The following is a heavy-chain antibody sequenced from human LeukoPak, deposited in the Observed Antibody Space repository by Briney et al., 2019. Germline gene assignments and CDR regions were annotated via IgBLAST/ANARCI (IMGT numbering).Heavy chain of an antibody. Sequence: AESLSLTCTASGGSISSYHWSWIRQPPSTGLQWPGYIYYSVTPIHNTHPKRRVTISVATSKNQSSLKLSSVTAEDTAVYYCARGVSLAGGQYGYWGQGTLVTVSS. J-gene: IGHJ4*02. D-gene: IGHD3-10*01. CDR1: GGSISSYH. CDR2: IYYSVTP. CDR3: ARGVSLAGGQYGY. V-gene: IGHV4-59*01.